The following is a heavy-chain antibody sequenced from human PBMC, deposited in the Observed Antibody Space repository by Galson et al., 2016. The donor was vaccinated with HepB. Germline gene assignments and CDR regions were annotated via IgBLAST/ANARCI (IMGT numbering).Heavy chain of an antibody. CDR2: INIDGSAT. CDR3: AREEITVVGGVITPRFDS. CDR1: GFTFSTYW. V-gene: IGHV3-74*01. Sequence: SLRLSCAASGFTFSTYWMHWLRQVPGKGLVWVARINIDGSATNYADSVKGRFTVSRDNAQNTLFLQMDSLRDDDTAVYYCAREEITVVGGVITPRFDSWGQGT. J-gene: IGHJ5*01. D-gene: IGHD3-10*01.